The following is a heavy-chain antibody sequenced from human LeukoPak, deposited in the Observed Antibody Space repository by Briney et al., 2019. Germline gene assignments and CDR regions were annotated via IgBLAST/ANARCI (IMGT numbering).Heavy chain of an antibody. CDR2: INPNSGGT. CDR1: GYTFTGYY. J-gene: IGHJ6*03. D-gene: IGHD6-13*01. CDR3: ARDHLYSSSWITTYYYYMDV. V-gene: IGHV1-2*02. Sequence: ASVKVSCKASGYTFTGYYMHWVRQAPGQGLEWMGWINPNSGGTNYAQKFQGRVTMTRDTSISTAYMELSRLRSDDTAVYYCARDHLYSSSWITTYYYYMDVWGKGTTVTVSS.